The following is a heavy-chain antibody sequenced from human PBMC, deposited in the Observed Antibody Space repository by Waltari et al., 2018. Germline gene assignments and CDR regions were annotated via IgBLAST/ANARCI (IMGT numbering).Heavy chain of an antibody. D-gene: IGHD3-3*01. Sequence: EVKLVESGGGLVKSGVSQRLSCAGSGLTLSSYSRNWVPQAPGKGLEWLSRISLSSTYRYYSSSVKGRFTISRDNAKNSLFLQMNSLRAEDTAMYYCARAGLSASGVVLDDAFDIWGQGTMVIVSS. CDR1: GLTLSSYS. CDR3: ARAGLSASGVVLDDAFDI. V-gene: IGHV3-21*01. J-gene: IGHJ3*02. CDR2: ISLSSTYR.